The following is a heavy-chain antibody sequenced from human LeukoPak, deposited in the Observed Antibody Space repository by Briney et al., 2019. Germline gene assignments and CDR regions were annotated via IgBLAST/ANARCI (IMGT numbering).Heavy chain of an antibody. Sequence: ASVKVSCKTAAYTFTGYYIHWVRQAPGQGLEWMGWINPNSGGTNYAQNFQGRVTMTRDTSINTAYMELGRLRSDDTAVYYCARSPGLDTAVVNRPWGQGTLITVSS. J-gene: IGHJ5*02. CDR2: INPNSGGT. CDR1: AYTFTGYY. V-gene: IGHV1-2*02. D-gene: IGHD5-18*01. CDR3: ARSPGLDTAVVNRP.